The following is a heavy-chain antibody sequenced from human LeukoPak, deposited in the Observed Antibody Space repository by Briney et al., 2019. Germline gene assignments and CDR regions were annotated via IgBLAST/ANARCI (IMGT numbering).Heavy chain of an antibody. CDR1: GYSFTSYW. CDR2: IYPGDSDT. J-gene: IGHJ3*02. V-gene: IGHV5-51*01. D-gene: IGHD3-22*01. CDR3: AMAFYYYDHDAFDI. Sequence: GEPLKISCKGSGYSFTSYWIGWVRQMPGKGLEWMGIIYPGDSDTRYSPSFQGQVTITADKSISTAYLQWSSLKASDTAMYYCAMAFYYYDHDAFDIWGQGTMVTVSS.